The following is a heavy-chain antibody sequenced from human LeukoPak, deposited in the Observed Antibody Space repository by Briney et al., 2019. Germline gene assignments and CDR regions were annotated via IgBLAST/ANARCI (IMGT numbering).Heavy chain of an antibody. CDR1: GFTFSSSA. J-gene: IGHJ4*02. D-gene: IGHD3-16*01. Sequence: GGSLRLSCTTSGFTFSSSAMSWVRQAPGKGLEWVSDINSSGGRTYYADSVKGRFTISRDNAKNTLYLQMNSLRVEDTAVYYCARALGVRDEYWGQGTLVTVSS. V-gene: IGHV3-23*01. CDR3: ARALGVRDEY. CDR2: INSSGGRT.